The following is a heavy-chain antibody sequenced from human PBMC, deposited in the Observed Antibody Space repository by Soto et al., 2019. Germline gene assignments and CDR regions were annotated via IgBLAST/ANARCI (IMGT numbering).Heavy chain of an antibody. J-gene: IGHJ4*02. D-gene: IGHD6-13*01. Sequence: SETLSLTCTVSGGSVSSGSYYWSWIRQPPGKGLEWIGYIYYSGSTNYNPSLKSRVTISVDTSKNQFSLKLSSVTAADTAVYYCARETSSSWSHYFDYWGQGTLVTVSS. CDR1: GGSVSSGSYY. CDR3: ARETSSSWSHYFDY. V-gene: IGHV4-61*01. CDR2: IYYSGST.